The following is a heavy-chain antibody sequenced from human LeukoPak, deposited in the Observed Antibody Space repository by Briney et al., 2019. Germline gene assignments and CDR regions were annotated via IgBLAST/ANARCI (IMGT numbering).Heavy chain of an antibody. D-gene: IGHD1-26*01. CDR2: INWNGGST. CDR1: GFTFSSYV. V-gene: IGHV3-20*04. Sequence: GGSLRLSCAASGFTFSSYVMSWVRQAPGKGLEWVSSINWNGGSTGYADSVKGRFTISRDNAKNSLYLQMNSLTAEDTALYYCARHLSGSYYGEYWGQGTLVTVSS. J-gene: IGHJ4*02. CDR3: ARHLSGSYYGEY.